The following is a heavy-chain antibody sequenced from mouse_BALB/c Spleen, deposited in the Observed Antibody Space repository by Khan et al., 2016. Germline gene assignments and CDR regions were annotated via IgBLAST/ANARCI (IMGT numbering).Heavy chain of an antibody. CDR1: GFTFSNYT. CDR3: TRGYDYDRYAMDY. CDR2: ISSGGSYT. D-gene: IGHD2-4*01. J-gene: IGHJ4*01. Sequence: EVELVESGGGLVKPGGSLKLSCAASGFTFSNYTMSWVRQTPEKRLEWVATISSGGSYTYYPDSVKGRFTISRDNAKHTLYLQMSSLKSEDTAMYDCTRGYDYDRYAMDYWGQGTSVIVSS. V-gene: IGHV5-6-4*01.